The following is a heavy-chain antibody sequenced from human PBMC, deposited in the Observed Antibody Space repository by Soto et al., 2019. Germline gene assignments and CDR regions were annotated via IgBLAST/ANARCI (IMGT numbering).Heavy chain of an antibody. J-gene: IGHJ6*02. Sequence: PSETLSLTCAVSGGPISSGGYSWSWIRQPPGKGLEWIGYIYHSGSTYYNPSLKSRVTISVDRSKNQFSLKLSSVTAADTAVYYCARDQRGLLWFGEHPYYYGMDVWGQGTTVTVSS. CDR2: IYHSGST. CDR3: ARDQRGLLWFGEHPYYYGMDV. CDR1: GGPISSGGYS. D-gene: IGHD3-10*01. V-gene: IGHV4-30-2*01.